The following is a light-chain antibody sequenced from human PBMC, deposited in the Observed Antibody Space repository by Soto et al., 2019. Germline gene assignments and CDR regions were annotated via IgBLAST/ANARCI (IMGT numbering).Light chain of an antibody. J-gene: IGLJ1*01. Sequence: QSALTQPASVSGSPGQSITISCTGTSSDVGSYNLVSWYQQHPGKAPKLMIYEGSKRPSGVSNRFSGSKSGNTASLTISGLQAEDEADYYCCSYAGSSTYAFGPGTKLTVL. V-gene: IGLV2-23*01. CDR3: CSYAGSSTYA. CDR2: EGS. CDR1: SSDVGSYNL.